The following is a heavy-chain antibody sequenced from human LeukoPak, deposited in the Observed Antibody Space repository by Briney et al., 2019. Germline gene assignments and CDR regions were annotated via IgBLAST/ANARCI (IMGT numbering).Heavy chain of an antibody. J-gene: IGHJ4*02. CDR2: IKPDGSST. V-gene: IGHV3-74*01. Sequence: GGSLRLSCVASGFTFRTYWMHWVRHVPGKGPVWLSRIKPDGSSTIHADSVKGRFTISRDNAKNSLYLQINSLRAEDTAVYHCARGTVKSRGFDYWGQGTLVTVSS. D-gene: IGHD1-26*01. CDR3: ARGTVKSRGFDY. CDR1: GFTFRTYW.